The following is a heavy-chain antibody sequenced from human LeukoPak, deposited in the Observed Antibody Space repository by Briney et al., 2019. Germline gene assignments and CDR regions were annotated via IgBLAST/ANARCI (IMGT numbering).Heavy chain of an antibody. J-gene: IGHJ5*02. V-gene: IGHV1-69*13. Sequence: SVKVSCKASGGTFSSYAISWVRQAPGQGLEWMGGIIPIFGTANYAQKFQGRVTITADESTSTAYMELSRLRSDDTAVYYCARGKSGSYSWFDTWGQGTLVTVSS. CDR3: ARGKSGSYSWFDT. D-gene: IGHD1-26*01. CDR1: GGTFSSYA. CDR2: IIPIFGTA.